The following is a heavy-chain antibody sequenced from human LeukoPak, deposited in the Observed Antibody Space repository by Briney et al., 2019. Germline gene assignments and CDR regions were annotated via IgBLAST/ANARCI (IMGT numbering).Heavy chain of an antibody. Sequence: GGSLRLSCAASGFIISDYWMHWVRQSPGKGPVWVSRINSNGRSTNYADSVKGRFTISRDNSKNTLYLQMNSLRVEDTAVYYCARDLCTTTSCLDYWGQGTLVTVSS. CDR2: INSNGRST. V-gene: IGHV3-74*01. CDR3: ARDLCTTTSCLDY. CDR1: GFIISDYW. D-gene: IGHD2-2*01. J-gene: IGHJ4*02.